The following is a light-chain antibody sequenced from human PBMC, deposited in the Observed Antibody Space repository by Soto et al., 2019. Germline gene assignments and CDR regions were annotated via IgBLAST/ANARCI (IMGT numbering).Light chain of an antibody. J-gene: IGKJ1*01. Sequence: DIQMTQSPYSLSASIGDRVTITCRASHSISTYLNWYQNKLGQAPKLLIYGASTLQNGVPSRFTGSGSGTNFILTIADLQPEDFGTYYCQQSYSTHTWTFGQGTKVEIK. CDR2: GAS. V-gene: IGKV1-39*01. CDR3: QQSYSTHTWT. CDR1: HSISTY.